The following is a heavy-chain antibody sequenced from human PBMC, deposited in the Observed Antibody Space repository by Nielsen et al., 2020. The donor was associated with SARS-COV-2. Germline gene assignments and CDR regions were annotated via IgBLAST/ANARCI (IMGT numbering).Heavy chain of an antibody. D-gene: IGHD3-22*01. CDR3: ARVDYDSSGYYYAYYYYYGMDV. V-gene: IGHV1-18*01. Sequence: ASVKVSCKASGYTFTSYGISWVRQAPGQGLEWMGWISAYNGNTNYAQKLQGRVTMTTDTSTSTAYMELRSLRSDDTAVYYCARVDYDSSGYYYAYYYYYGMDVWGQGTTVTVSS. CDR1: GYTFTSYG. CDR2: ISAYNGNT. J-gene: IGHJ6*02.